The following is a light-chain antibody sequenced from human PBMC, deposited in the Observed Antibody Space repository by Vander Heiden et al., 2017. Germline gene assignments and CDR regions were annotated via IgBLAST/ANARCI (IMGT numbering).Light chain of an antibody. V-gene: IGLV3-9*01. Sequence: SYALPQPLSFSVALGQTARITCGGNNIGSKNVHWYRQKPGQAPVLVIYRDSNRPSGIPERFSASNSGNTATLTIIRAQAGDEADYYCQVWDSNTVVFGGGTKLTVL. CDR2: RDS. CDR3: QVWDSNTVV. CDR1: NIGSKN. J-gene: IGLJ3*02.